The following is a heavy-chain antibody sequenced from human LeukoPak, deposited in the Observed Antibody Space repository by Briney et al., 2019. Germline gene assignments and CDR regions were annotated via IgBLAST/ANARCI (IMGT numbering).Heavy chain of an antibody. CDR1: GGSFSGYY. CDR2: VFHSGST. Sequence: PSETLSLTCAVYGGSFSGYYWGWIRQPPGKGLEWIGEVFHSGSTNYIPSLKGRVTISVDTSKSQFSLKLSSVTDADTAVYYCARAVSPYYYYYMDVWGKGTTVTVSS. D-gene: IGHD3-22*01. CDR3: ARAVSPYYYYYMDV. V-gene: IGHV4-34*12. J-gene: IGHJ6*03.